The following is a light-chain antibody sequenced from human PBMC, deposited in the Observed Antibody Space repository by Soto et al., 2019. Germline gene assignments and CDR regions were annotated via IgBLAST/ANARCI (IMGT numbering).Light chain of an antibody. V-gene: IGKV3-15*01. CDR1: QSVSSN. Sequence: EIVMTQSPATLSVSPGEGATVSCRASQSVSSNLAWYQHKTGQAPWLLIYGASIRATGIPARFSGSGSGTEFTLTISSLQSEDFAVYYCQQYDKWPPSNTFVQGTKLEIK. CDR2: GAS. CDR3: QQYDKWPPSNT. J-gene: IGKJ2*01.